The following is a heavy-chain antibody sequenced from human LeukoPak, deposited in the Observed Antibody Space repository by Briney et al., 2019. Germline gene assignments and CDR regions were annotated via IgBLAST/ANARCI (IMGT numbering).Heavy chain of an antibody. D-gene: IGHD6-13*01. Sequence: SETLSLTCTVPGGSLSRYYWSWIRQPPGKGLEWIGYIYYSGSAKYNPSLKSRVTISVDTSKNQFSLKLSSVTAGDTAVYYCARAPGIAAAGTHFDFWGQGTLVTVSS. CDR3: ARAPGIAAAGTHFDF. J-gene: IGHJ4*02. CDR1: GGSLSRYY. V-gene: IGHV4-59*01. CDR2: IYYSGSA.